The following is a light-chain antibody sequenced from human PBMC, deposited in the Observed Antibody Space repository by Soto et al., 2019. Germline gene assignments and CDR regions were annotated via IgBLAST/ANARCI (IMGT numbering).Light chain of an antibody. CDR2: GAS. CDR1: QSVGSN. CDR3: QQYYHRWT. Sequence: EIVMTQSPATLSVSPGERVTLSCRARQSVGSNIAWYQQKHGQGPRLLIYGASTRAAAIPARFSGSGSGTEFTLTISSLQSEAFAVYFCQQYYHRWTFGPGTKVDIK. J-gene: IGKJ1*01. V-gene: IGKV3-15*01.